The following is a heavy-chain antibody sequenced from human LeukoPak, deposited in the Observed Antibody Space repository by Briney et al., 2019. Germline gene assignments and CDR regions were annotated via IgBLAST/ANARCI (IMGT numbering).Heavy chain of an antibody. D-gene: IGHD3-10*01. CDR3: AKDGVYHPNAFDI. J-gene: IGHJ3*02. V-gene: IGHV3-48*01. CDR2: ISSSSSTI. Sequence: GGSLRLSCAASGFTFSSYSMNWVRQAPGKGLEWVSYISSSSSTIYYADSVKGRFTISRDNAKNSLYLQMNSLRAEDTAVYYCAKDGVYHPNAFDIWGQGTMVTVSS. CDR1: GFTFSSYS.